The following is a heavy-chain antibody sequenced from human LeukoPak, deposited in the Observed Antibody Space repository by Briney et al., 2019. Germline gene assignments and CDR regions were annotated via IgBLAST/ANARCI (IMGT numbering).Heavy chain of an antibody. CDR2: INPNSGGT. J-gene: IGHJ4*02. CDR1: GYTFTGYY. Sequence: ASVKVSCKASGYTFTGYYMHWVRQAPGQGLEWMGWINPNSGGTNYAQKFQGRVTMTRDTSISTAYMELSRLRSDDTAVYYCARVRGDYDFWSGYPTFFDYWGQGTLVTVSS. D-gene: IGHD3-3*01. V-gene: IGHV1-2*02. CDR3: ARVRGDYDFWSGYPTFFDY.